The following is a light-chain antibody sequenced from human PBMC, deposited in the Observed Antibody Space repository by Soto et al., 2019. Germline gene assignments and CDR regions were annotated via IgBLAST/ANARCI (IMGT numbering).Light chain of an antibody. CDR3: QQYGSSPT. CDR2: GAS. V-gene: IGKV3-20*01. J-gene: IGKJ1*01. Sequence: EIVLTQSPGTLSLSPGERATLSCKASQSVSSSSLARYQQKPGQAPRLLIYGASSRATGIPDRFSGSGSGTDFTLTISRLEPEDFAVYYCQQYGSSPTFGQGTKVEIK. CDR1: QSVSSSS.